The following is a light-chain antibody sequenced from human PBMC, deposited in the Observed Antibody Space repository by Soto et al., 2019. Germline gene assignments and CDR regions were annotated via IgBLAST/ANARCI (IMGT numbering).Light chain of an antibody. CDR1: QSVGRDY. CDR2: DAS. Sequence: PGEGATLSCRASQSVGRDYLAWYQQKPDQAPRLVIYDASTRATDIPDMFSGSGSGTDFTLTISRLEPEDFAVYFCHQYATSPLNFGGGTTVEIK. J-gene: IGKJ4*01. V-gene: IGKV3-20*01. CDR3: HQYATSPLN.